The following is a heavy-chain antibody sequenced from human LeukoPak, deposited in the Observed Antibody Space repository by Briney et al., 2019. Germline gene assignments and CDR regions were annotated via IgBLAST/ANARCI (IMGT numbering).Heavy chain of an antibody. Sequence: PGGSLRLSCVASGFTFSNYWMHWVRHARGKGVVWVSRIKFDGIETNYADSVTGRFTISRDNAKNTLYLQMTSLRAEDTALYYCATGGTYWSTWTGHWGQGTLVTVSS. CDR3: ATGGTYWSTWTGH. J-gene: IGHJ4*02. CDR1: GFTFSNYW. D-gene: IGHD3-10*01. CDR2: IKFDGIET. V-gene: IGHV3-74*01.